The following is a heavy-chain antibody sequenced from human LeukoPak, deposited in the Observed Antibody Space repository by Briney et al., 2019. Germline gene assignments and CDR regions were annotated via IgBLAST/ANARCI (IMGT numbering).Heavy chain of an antibody. CDR1: GYSFTSYW. D-gene: IGHD3-10*01. Sequence: GESLKISCKGSGYSFTSYWIGWVRQMPGKGLEWMGIIYPGDSDTRYSPSFQGQVTISADKSISTAYLQWSSLKASDTAMYYCARSRYYYGSGSYYTGRFDPWGQGTLVTVSS. V-gene: IGHV5-51*01. CDR2: IYPGDSDT. J-gene: IGHJ5*02. CDR3: ARSRYYYGSGSYYTGRFDP.